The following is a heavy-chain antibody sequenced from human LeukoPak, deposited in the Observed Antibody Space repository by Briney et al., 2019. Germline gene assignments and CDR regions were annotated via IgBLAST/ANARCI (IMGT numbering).Heavy chain of an antibody. V-gene: IGHV4-61*02. Sequence: PSETLSLTCTVSGGSVTRGAYSWTWIRQPVGKGLEWIGRIYTSGNTKYNPSLKSRVTISVGASNNQFSLKLTSVTAADTAVYYCASGDYGAGSPVMRYWGHGTLVIVSS. J-gene: IGHJ4*01. D-gene: IGHD3-10*01. CDR1: GGSVTRGAYS. CDR3: ASGDYGAGSPVMRY. CDR2: IYTSGNT.